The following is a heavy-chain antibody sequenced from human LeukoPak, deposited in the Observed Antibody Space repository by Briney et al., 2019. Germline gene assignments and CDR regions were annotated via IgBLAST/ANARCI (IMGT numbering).Heavy chain of an antibody. Sequence: PSETLSLTCTVSGGSISSSSYYWGWIRQPPGKGLEWIGSIYYSGSTYYNPSLKSRVTISVDTSKNQFSLKLSSVTAADTAVYYCARWDATTGPDYYYYGMDVWGQGTTVTVSS. CDR1: GGSISSSSYY. D-gene: IGHD4-17*01. CDR3: ARWDATTGPDYYYYGMDV. J-gene: IGHJ6*02. V-gene: IGHV4-39*07. CDR2: IYYSGST.